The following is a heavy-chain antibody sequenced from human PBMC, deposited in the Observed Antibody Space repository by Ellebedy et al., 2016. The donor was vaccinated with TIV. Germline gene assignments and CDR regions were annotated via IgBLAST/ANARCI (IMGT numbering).Heavy chain of an antibody. CDR2: ISSSSSYI. D-gene: IGHD6-6*01. CDR1: GFTSSSYS. Sequence: GESLKISCAASGFTSSSYSMNWVRQAPGKGLEWVSSISSSSSYIYYADSVKGRFTISRDNAKNSLYLQMNSLRAEDTAVYYCARAEYSSSSVDYWGQGTLVTVSS. J-gene: IGHJ4*02. CDR3: ARAEYSSSSVDY. V-gene: IGHV3-21*01.